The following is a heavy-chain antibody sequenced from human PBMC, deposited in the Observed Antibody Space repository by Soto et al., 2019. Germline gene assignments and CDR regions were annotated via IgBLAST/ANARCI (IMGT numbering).Heavy chain of an antibody. CDR1: GFIFSGSA. Sequence: EVQLVESGGGLVQPGESLKLSCEASGFIFSGSAIHWVRQASGEGLAWVGRIRSKANSYATTCAASLKGRFTISRDDSKNTAYLQMNNLKTEDTAVYYCTTRGDGYNADYDYWGQGTLVTVSS. D-gene: IGHD5-12*01. CDR3: TTRGDGYNADYDY. J-gene: IGHJ4*02. V-gene: IGHV3-73*01. CDR2: IRSKANSYAT.